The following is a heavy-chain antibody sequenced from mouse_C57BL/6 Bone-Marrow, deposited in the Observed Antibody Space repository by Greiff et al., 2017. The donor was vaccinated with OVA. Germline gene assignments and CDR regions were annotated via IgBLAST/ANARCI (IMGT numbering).Heavy chain of an antibody. Sequence: QVQLKESGPELVKPGASVKISCKASGYAFSSSWMNWVKQRPGKGLEWIGRIYPGDGDTNYNGKFKGKATLTADKSSSTAYMQLSSLTSEDSAVYFCARSTAQPYYAMDYWGQGTSVTVSS. CDR2: IYPGDGDT. V-gene: IGHV1-82*01. CDR1: GYAFSSSW. CDR3: ARSTAQPYYAMDY. D-gene: IGHD3-2*02. J-gene: IGHJ4*01.